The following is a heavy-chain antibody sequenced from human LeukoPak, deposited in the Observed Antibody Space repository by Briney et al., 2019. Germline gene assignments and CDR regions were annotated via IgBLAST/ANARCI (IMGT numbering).Heavy chain of an antibody. J-gene: IGHJ3*02. V-gene: IGHV4-61*01. D-gene: IGHD3-10*01. CDR3: ARERWFGEFNAFDI. Sequence: PSETLSLTCTVSGGSISSSSYYWGWIRQPPGKGLEWIGYIYYSGSTNYNPSLKSRVTISVDTSKNQFSLKLSSVTAADTAVYYCARERWFGEFNAFDIWGQGTMVTVSS. CDR1: GGSISSSSYY. CDR2: IYYSGST.